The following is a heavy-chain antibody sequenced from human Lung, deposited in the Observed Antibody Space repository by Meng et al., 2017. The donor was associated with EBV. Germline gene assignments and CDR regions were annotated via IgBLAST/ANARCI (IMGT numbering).Heavy chain of an antibody. CDR3: ASGTPGRSYCDY. CDR1: GYTFGSYG. D-gene: IGHD2-15*01. J-gene: IGHJ4*02. V-gene: IGHV1-18*01. CDR2: FVNYVDA. Sequence: QVHLLQSGPEVKKPGASVSVFCKASGYTFGSYGICWVRQAPGQGLEWMGWFVNYVDAYPAPKFQGRVTMTTDTHTNTAFMELRSLTSDDTAVYYCASGTPGRSYCDYWGQGTLVTVSS.